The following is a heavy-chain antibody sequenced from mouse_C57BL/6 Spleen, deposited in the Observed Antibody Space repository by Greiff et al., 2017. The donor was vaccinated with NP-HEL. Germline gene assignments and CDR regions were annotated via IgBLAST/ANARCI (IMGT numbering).Heavy chain of an antibody. Sequence: QVQLKQSGAELVRPGASVPLSCKASGYTFTDYEMHWVKQTPVHGLEWIGAIDPETGGTAYNQKFKGKAILTADKSSSTAYMELRSLTSEDSAVYYCTREAAAMDYWGQGTSVTVSS. V-gene: IGHV1-15*01. CDR3: TREAAAMDY. CDR1: GYTFTDYE. CDR2: IDPETGGT. J-gene: IGHJ4*01.